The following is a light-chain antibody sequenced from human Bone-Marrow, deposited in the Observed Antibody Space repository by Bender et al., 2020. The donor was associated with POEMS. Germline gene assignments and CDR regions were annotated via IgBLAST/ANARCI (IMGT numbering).Light chain of an antibody. CDR1: SSNIGSNT. V-gene: IGLV1-44*01. CDR3: AAWDDSLNWV. CDR2: NNN. Sequence: QSVLTQPPSASGTPGQRVTISCSGSSSNIGSNTVNWYQQLPGTAPKLLIYNNNQRPSGVPDRFSVSKSGTSASLAISGLQSEDEADYYCAAWDDSLNWVFGGGTKLTVL. J-gene: IGLJ3*02.